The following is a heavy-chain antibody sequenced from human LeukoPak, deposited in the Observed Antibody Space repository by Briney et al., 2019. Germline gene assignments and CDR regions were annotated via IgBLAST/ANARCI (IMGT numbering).Heavy chain of an antibody. CDR2: IYPGDSDT. CDR1: GYSFTTYW. Sequence: SGESLKISCKGSGYSFTTYWIGWVRQLPGKGLEWMGIIYPGDSDTRYSPSFQGQVTISADKSITTAYLQWNSLKASDTAMYYCARQTGDNAFDIWGRGTMVTVSS. J-gene: IGHJ3*02. V-gene: IGHV5-51*01. CDR3: ARQTGDNAFDI. D-gene: IGHD7-27*01.